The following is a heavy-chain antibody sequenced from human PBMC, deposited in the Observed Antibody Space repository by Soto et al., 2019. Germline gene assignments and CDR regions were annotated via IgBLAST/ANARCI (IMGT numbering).Heavy chain of an antibody. V-gene: IGHV1-69*02. CDR1: GGTFSSYT. J-gene: IGHJ4*02. CDR2: IIPILGIA. D-gene: IGHD4-17*01. Sequence: QDQLVQSGAEVKKPGSSVKVSCKASGGTFSSYTISWVRQAPGQGLEWMGRIIPILGIANYAQKFQGRVTITADKSTSTAYMELSSLRSEDTAVYYCARVHRHYGDYAYGYWGQGAMVTVSS. CDR3: ARVHRHYGDYAYGY.